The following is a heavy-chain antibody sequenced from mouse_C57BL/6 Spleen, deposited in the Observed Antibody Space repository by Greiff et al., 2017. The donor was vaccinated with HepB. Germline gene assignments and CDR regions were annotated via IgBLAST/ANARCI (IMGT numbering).Heavy chain of an antibody. J-gene: IGHJ1*03. CDR2: IDPSDSYT. CDR3: ARWYYGSSSG. CDR1: GYTFTSYW. V-gene: IGHV1-50*01. Sequence: VQLQQPGAELVKPGASVKLSCKASGYTFTSYWMQWVKQRPGQGLEWIGEIDPSDSYTNYNQKFKGKATLTVDTSSSTAYMQLSSLTSEDSAVYYCARWYYGSSSGWGTGTTVTVSS. D-gene: IGHD1-1*01.